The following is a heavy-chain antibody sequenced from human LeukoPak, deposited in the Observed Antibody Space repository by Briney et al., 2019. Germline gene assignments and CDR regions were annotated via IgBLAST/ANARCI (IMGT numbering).Heavy chain of an antibody. V-gene: IGHV4-39*07. CDR3: ASASPHYYDSSGYVIGAFDI. Sequence: PSETLSLTCTVSGGSISSSSYYWGWIRQPPGKGLEWIGSIYYSGSTYYNPSLKSRVTISVDTSKNQFSLKLSSVTAADTAVYYCASASPHYYDSSGYVIGAFDIWGQGTMVTVSS. J-gene: IGHJ3*02. CDR1: GGSISSSSYY. D-gene: IGHD3-22*01. CDR2: IYYSGST.